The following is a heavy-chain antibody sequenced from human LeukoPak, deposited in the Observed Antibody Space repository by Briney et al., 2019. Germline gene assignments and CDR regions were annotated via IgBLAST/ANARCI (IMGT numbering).Heavy chain of an antibody. J-gene: IGHJ4*02. Sequence: GGSLRLSCAASGFTFSSYWMHWVRQAPGKGLVWVSRIQSDGSSTSYADSVKGRFTISRDNSKNTLYLQMNSLRAEDTAVYYCARDGYYYDSSGYPHYYFDYWGQGTLVTVSS. D-gene: IGHD3-22*01. CDR3: ARDGYYYDSSGYPHYYFDY. V-gene: IGHV3-74*01. CDR1: GFTFSSYW. CDR2: IQSDGSST.